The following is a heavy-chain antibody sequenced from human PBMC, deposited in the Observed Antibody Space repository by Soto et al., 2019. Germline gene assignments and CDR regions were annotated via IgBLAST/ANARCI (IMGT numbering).Heavy chain of an antibody. D-gene: IGHD6-6*01. Sequence: SETLSLACTVSGGSIKDLYGSFIRHPPVKGLEWIGYIYYSGSTDYNPSLKGRVTISVDTSKNQFSLKLRSVTAADTAVYYCARVGGVAARTFDYWGQGTLVTVSS. CDR1: GGSIKDLY. V-gene: IGHV4-59*01. J-gene: IGHJ4*02. CDR2: IYYSGST. CDR3: ARVGGVAARTFDY.